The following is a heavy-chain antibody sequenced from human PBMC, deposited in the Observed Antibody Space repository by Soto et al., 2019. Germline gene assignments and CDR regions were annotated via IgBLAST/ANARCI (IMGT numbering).Heavy chain of an antibody. CDR2: IRSKPNTDAT. J-gene: IGHJ6*03. CDR3: TRHVDCSGGSCYSGYYYYMDV. CDR1: GFTFSDSA. Sequence: EVQLVESGGGLVQPGGSLKLSCAASGFTFSDSAMHWVRQASGKGLEWVGRIRSKPNTDATAYAASVKGRFTISRDDSKNQGYLQMNSLKTEDTAVYYCTRHVDCSGGSCYSGYYYYMDVWGKGTTVTVSS. D-gene: IGHD2-15*01. V-gene: IGHV3-73*01.